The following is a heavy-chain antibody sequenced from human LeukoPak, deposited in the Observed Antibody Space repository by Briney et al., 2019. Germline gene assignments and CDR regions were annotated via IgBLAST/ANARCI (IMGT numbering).Heavy chain of an antibody. V-gene: IGHV1-18*01. J-gene: IGHJ4*02. CDR3: ARVDAGNYYGHDF. Sequence: ASEKVSCKASGYSFTSYGISWVRQAPGQGLEWMGWISAYNGHTNYAQKLQGRVTMTTDTSTSTAYMELRSLKSDDTAMYYCARVDAGNYYGHDFWGQGTLVTVTS. CDR1: GYSFTSYG. CDR2: ISAYNGHT. D-gene: IGHD1-26*01.